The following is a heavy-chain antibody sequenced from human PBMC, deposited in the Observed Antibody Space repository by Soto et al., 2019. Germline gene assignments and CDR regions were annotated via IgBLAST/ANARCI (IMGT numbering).Heavy chain of an antibody. CDR1: GFTFGNYG. Sequence: QVQLVESGGGVVQPGRSLRLSCAASGFTFGNYGMHWVRQAPGKGLECVALTSDDGSNDYYADSVKGRFTISRDNSKNTLYLQMDSRRAEETAVYYCARWGHCGNSPRANRAKKYYYGVDVWGQGTTVNVS. CDR3: ARWGHCGNSPRANRAKKYYYGVDV. V-gene: IGHV3-30*03. J-gene: IGHJ6*02. CDR2: TSDDGSND. D-gene: IGHD1-26*01.